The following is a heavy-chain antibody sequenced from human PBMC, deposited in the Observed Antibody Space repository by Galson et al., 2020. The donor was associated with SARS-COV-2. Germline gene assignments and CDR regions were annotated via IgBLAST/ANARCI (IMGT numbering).Heavy chain of an antibody. V-gene: IGHV3-53*01. Sequence: GGSLRLSFAASGFTFSSNNMAWFRQPPGKGLEWFSVIYSGGSTYYADSVKGRFTISRDNSKNTLYLQMNSLRAEDTAVYYCARGGGPFDYWGQGTLVTVSS. J-gene: IGHJ4*02. CDR3: ARGGGPFDY. CDR2: IYSGGST. CDR1: GFTFSSNN. D-gene: IGHD3-16*01.